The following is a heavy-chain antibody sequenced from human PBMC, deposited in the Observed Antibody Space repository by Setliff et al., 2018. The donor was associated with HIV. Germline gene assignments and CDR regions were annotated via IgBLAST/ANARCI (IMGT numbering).Heavy chain of an antibody. J-gene: IGHJ3*02. CDR1: GYSFASYD. CDR3: ARMRVFLGTTGTRRVDAFDI. V-gene: IGHV1-18*01. CDR2: ISPYNGNT. Sequence: ASVKVSSKASGYSFASYDITWVRQAPGQGLEWMGWISPYNGNTNYAQKLQGRVTMTTDTSTSTAYMELRSLRSDDTAVYFCARMRVFLGTTGTRRVDAFDIWGQGTMVTVSS. D-gene: IGHD1-1*01.